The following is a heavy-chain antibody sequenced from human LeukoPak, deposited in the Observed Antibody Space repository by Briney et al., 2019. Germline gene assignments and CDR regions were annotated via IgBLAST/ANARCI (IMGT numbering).Heavy chain of an antibody. CDR2: TYYRSKWYY. J-gene: IGHJ4*02. CDR3: ARDPVGGSTIFDY. V-gene: IGHV6-1*01. Sequence: SQTLSLTCAISGDTVSSNSAAWNWIRQTPSRGLEWLGRTYYRSKWYYDYAVAVKSRISINPDTSKNQFSLQLSSVTPEDTAVYYCARDPVGGSTIFDYWGQGTLVTVSS. CDR1: GDTVSSNSAA. D-gene: IGHD1-26*01.